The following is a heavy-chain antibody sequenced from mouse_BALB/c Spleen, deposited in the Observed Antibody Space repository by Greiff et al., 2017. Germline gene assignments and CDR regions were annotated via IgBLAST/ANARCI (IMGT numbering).Heavy chain of an antibody. CDR2: IWSGGST. CDR1: GFSLTSYG. J-gene: IGHJ3*01. CDR3: ARSYDYDGSWFAY. V-gene: IGHV2-2*02. D-gene: IGHD2-4*01. Sequence: VQLQESGPGLVQPSQSLSITCTVSGFSLTSYGVHWVRQSPGKGLEWLGVIWSGGSTDYNAAFISRLSISKDNSKSQVFFKMNSLQANDTAIYYCARSYDYDGSWFAYWGQGTLVTVSA.